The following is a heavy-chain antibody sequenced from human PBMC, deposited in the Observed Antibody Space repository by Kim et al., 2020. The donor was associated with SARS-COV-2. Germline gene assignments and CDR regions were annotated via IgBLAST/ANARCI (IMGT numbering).Heavy chain of an antibody. CDR3: AITVTRYPYYGMDV. J-gene: IGHJ6*02. V-gene: IGHV1-69*01. Sequence: AQKFQGRVTITADESTSTAYMELSSLRSEDTAVYYCAITVTRYPYYGMDVWGQGTTVTVSS. D-gene: IGHD4-17*01.